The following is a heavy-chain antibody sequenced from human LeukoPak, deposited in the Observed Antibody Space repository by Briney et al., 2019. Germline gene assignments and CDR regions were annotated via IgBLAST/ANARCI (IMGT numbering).Heavy chain of an antibody. V-gene: IGHV4-59*01. Sequence: SETLSLTCAVSGASISTYYWSWIRQPPGKGLEWIGYIYYSGTTNYNPSLKSRVTISVDTSQNQFSLKLTSVTAADTAVYYCARAYSGTLPAKDWGQGTLVTVSS. CDR2: IYYSGTT. D-gene: IGHD1-26*01. CDR3: ARAYSGTLPAKD. J-gene: IGHJ4*02. CDR1: GASISTYY.